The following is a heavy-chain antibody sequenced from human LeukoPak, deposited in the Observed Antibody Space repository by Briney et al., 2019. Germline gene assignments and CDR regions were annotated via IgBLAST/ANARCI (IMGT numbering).Heavy chain of an antibody. D-gene: IGHD5-12*01. CDR1: GGSLSSYY. CDR3: ARMGGYSGYATH. V-gene: IGHV4-59*08. Sequence: PSETLSLTCTVSGGSLSSYYWSWVRQPPGKGLEWIGYIYSTGSANYNPSLKSRVTLSVDTAKNQFSLKLHSVTAADTAVYYCARMGGYSGYATHWGQGTLVTVSS. CDR2: IYSTGSA. J-gene: IGHJ4*02.